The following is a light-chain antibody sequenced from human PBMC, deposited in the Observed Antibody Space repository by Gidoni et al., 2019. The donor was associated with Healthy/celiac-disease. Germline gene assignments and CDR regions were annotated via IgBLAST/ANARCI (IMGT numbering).Light chain of an antibody. CDR1: QSVSSY. J-gene: IGKJ4*01. V-gene: IGKV3-11*01. CDR3: QQRSNWPPT. Sequence: EIVLTQSPATLSLSPGERATLSCRASQSVSSYLAWYQQKPGQAPRLLLYDASNRATGIPDRFSGSGSGTDFTLTISSLEPEDFAVYYCQQRSNWPPTFGGGTKVEI. CDR2: DAS.